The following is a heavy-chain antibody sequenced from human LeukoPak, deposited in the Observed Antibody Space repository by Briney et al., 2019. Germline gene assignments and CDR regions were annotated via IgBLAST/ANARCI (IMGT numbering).Heavy chain of an antibody. D-gene: IGHD5-24*01. V-gene: IGHV3-66*01. CDR1: GFTVSSNY. J-gene: IGHJ3*02. CDR3: ARGGYNDAFDI. Sequence: GGSLRLSCAASGFTVSSNYMSWVRQAPGKGLEWVSVIYSGGSTYYADSVKGRFTISRDNSKNTLYLQMNTLRAEDTAVYYCARGGYNDAFDIWIQGTMVTVSS. CDR2: IYSGGST.